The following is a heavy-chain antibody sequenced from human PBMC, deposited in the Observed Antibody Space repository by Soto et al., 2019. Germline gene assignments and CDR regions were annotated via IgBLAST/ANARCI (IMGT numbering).Heavy chain of an antibody. J-gene: IGHJ4*02. D-gene: IGHD1-26*01. Sequence: QVHLVQSGAEVKKPGASVKVSCKASGYNFTTYGITWVRQAPGQGLEWMAWISAYNGNTDYAQKLQGRVTITTETSTSAAYMELRSLRSDATAMYYSARGSYGDYWGQGAMVTVSS. CDR1: GYNFTTYG. V-gene: IGHV1-18*01. CDR3: ARGSYGDY. CDR2: ISAYNGNT.